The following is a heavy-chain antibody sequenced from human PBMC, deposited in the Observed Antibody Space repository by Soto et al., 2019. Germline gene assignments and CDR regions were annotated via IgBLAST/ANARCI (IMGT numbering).Heavy chain of an antibody. V-gene: IGHV5-51*01. CDR3: ATLRARSSTVAGFDF. D-gene: IGHD2-2*01. J-gene: IGHJ4*02. CDR1: GYSFTSYW. CDR2: IYPGDSDT. Sequence: GESLKISCKGSGYSFTSYWSGWVRQMPGKGLECMGIIYPGDSDTRYSPSFQGQVSISADKSIGTAYLQWSSLKASDTAMYYCATLRARSSTVAGFDFWGQGTLVTVSS.